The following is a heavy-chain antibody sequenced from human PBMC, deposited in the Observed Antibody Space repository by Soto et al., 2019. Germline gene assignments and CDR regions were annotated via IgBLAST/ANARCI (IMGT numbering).Heavy chain of an antibody. Sequence: SETLSLTCTVSGGSVSSGSYYWSWIRQPPGKGLEWIGYIYYSGSTNYNPSLKSRVTRSVDTSKNQFSLRLSSVTAADTAMYYCARIDYYDSSDYYHNPLFGWFDPWGQGTLVTVS. CDR3: ARIDYYDSSDYYHNPLFGWFDP. CDR1: GGSVSSGSYY. J-gene: IGHJ5*02. CDR2: IYYSGST. D-gene: IGHD3-22*01. V-gene: IGHV4-61*01.